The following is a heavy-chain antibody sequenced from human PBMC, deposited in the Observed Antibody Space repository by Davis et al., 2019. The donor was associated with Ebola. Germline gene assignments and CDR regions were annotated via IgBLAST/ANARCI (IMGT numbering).Heavy chain of an antibody. D-gene: IGHD3-22*01. J-gene: IGHJ4*02. CDR3: ARAKDYYDSSGSIGY. V-gene: IGHV3-30-3*01. CDR2: ISHDGTNK. Sequence: GESLKISCAASGFTFSQYAMHWVRQAPGKGLEWVSVISHDGTNKYYTDSVKGRFTISRDNAKNSLYLQMNSLRAEDTAVYYCARAKDYYDSSGSIGYWGQGTLVTVSS. CDR1: GFTFSQYA.